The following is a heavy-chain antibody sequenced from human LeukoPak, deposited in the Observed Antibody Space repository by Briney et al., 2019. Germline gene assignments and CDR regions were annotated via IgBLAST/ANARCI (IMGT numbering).Heavy chain of an antibody. CDR3: AKDPQDDSSGYYYGYYFDY. Sequence: PGGSLRLSCAASGFTFSSYAMSWVRQAPGKGLEWVSAISGSGGSAYYADSVKGRFTISRDNSKNTLHLQMNSLRAEDTAVYYCAKDPQDDSSGYYYGYYFDYWGQGTLVTVSS. V-gene: IGHV3-23*01. J-gene: IGHJ4*02. CDR1: GFTFSSYA. D-gene: IGHD3-22*01. CDR2: ISGSGGSA.